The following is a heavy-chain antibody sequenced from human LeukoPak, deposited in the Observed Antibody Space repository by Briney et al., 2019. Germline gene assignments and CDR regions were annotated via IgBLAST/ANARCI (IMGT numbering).Heavy chain of an antibody. CDR2: IYYSGST. CDR1: GGSLSSYY. Sequence: SETLSLTCTVSGGSLSSYYWSWIRQPPGKGLEWIGYIYYSGSTNYNPSLKSRVTISVDTSKNQFSLKLSSVTAADTAVYYCARLPPQGGSIVYWGQGTLVTVSS. J-gene: IGHJ4*02. V-gene: IGHV4-59*08. CDR3: ARLPPQGGSIVY. D-gene: IGHD1-26*01.